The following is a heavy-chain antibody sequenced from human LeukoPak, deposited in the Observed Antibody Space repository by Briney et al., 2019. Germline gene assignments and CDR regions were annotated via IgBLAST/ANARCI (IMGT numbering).Heavy chain of an antibody. Sequence: GPLRLSCAASGFIFSSDWMSWVRPAPGKGLEWVANINHVGSEKYYVGSVKGRFTISRDNAKNSLYLQMDSLSAEDTAVYYCARDEYWGQGTLVTVSS. V-gene: IGHV3-7*03. CDR2: INHVGSEK. J-gene: IGHJ4*02. CDR3: ARDEY. CDR1: GFIFSSDW.